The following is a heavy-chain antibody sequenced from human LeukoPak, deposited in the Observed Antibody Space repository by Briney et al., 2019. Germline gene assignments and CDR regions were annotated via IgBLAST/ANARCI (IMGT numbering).Heavy chain of an antibody. V-gene: IGHV4-39*01. CDR2: IYYSGST. Sequence: SETLSLTCTVSGGSISSSSYYWGWIRQPPGKGLEWIGSIYYSGSTYYNPSLKSRVTISVDTSKNQFSLKLSSVTAADTAVYYCARHRRYIRPGIVVVVAATPFDYWGQGTLVTVSS. J-gene: IGHJ4*02. D-gene: IGHD2-15*01. CDR3: ARHRRYIRPGIVVVVAATPFDY. CDR1: GGSISSSSYY.